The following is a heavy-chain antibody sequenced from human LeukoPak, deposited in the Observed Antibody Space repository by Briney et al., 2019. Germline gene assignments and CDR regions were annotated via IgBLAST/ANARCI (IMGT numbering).Heavy chain of an antibody. CDR2: ISWDGGST. D-gene: IGHD1-14*01. V-gene: IGHV3-43D*03. J-gene: IGHJ5*02. CDR1: GFTFDDYA. CDR3: ARDPEA. Sequence: GGSLRLSCAASGFTFDDYAMHWVRQAPGKGLEWVSLISWDGGSTYYADSVKGRFTISRDNAKNTLYLQMNSLRAEDTAVYYCARDPEAWGQGTLVTVSS.